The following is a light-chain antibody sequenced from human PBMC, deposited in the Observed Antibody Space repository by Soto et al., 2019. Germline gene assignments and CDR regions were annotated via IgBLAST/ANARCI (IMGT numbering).Light chain of an antibody. J-gene: IGLJ1*01. CDR3: SSYTSSSSYV. CDR2: DVS. V-gene: IGLV2-14*01. Sequence: QSALTQPASVSGSPGQSITISCTGTSSDVGGYNYVSRYQQQPGKPPKLMISDVSNRPSGVSNRFSGSKSGNTASLTISGLQAEDEADYYCSSYTSSSSYVFGSGTKLTVL. CDR1: SSDVGGYNY.